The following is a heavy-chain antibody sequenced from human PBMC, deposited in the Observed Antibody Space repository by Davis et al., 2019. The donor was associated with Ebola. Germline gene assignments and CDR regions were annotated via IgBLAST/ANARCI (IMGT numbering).Heavy chain of an antibody. D-gene: IGHD3-22*01. Sequence: AASVQVSCKASGYTFTSHYIHWVRQAPGQGLEWLGIIYPSDGRTRYAQKFQGRVTMTRDTSTSTVYMELSSLRSEDTAVYYCARGYDSSGYTYWGQGTLVTVSS. CDR1: GYTFTSHY. CDR2: IYPSDGRT. V-gene: IGHV1-46*01. J-gene: IGHJ4*02. CDR3: ARGYDSSGYTY.